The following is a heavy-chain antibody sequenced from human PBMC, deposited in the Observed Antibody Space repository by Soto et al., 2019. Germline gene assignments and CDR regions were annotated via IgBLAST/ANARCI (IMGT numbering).Heavy chain of an antibody. CDR1: GGSITNYY. CDR2: IYYTGYT. Sequence: SETLSLTCTVSGGSITNYYWSWIRQSPGKGLEWIGYIYYTGYTNYNPSLKSRVTISVDTSKNQFSLNVSSVTAADTAVYYCARVKWFGESGFDYWGQGTLVTVSS. V-gene: IGHV4-59*01. J-gene: IGHJ4*02. D-gene: IGHD3-10*01. CDR3: ARVKWFGESGFDY.